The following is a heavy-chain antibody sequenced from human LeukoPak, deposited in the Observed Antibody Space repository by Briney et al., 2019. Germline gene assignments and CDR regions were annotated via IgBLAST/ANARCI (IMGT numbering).Heavy chain of an antibody. CDR1: GFTFSSYA. Sequence: GGSLRLSCAASGFTFSSYAMSWVRQAPGKGLEWVSAISGSGGSTYYADSVKGRFTISRDNSKNPLYLQMNSLRVEDTAVYYCAKDQGNWNYGDFDYWGQGTLVTVSS. CDR2: ISGSGGST. CDR3: AKDQGNWNYGDFDY. D-gene: IGHD1-7*01. J-gene: IGHJ4*02. V-gene: IGHV3-23*01.